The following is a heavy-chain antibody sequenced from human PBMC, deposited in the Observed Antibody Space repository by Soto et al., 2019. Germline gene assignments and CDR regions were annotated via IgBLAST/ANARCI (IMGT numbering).Heavy chain of an antibody. Sequence: PGVSLRLSCAASGFTFSSYGMSWVRQAPGRGLEWVSGVSYSGDDTYYADSVKGRFTISRDNSKNTLYLQLNSLRAEDTAIYYCARGAGYYDFPLWGQGTLVTVSS. D-gene: IGHD3-3*01. V-gene: IGHV3-23*01. CDR3: ARGAGYYDFPL. J-gene: IGHJ4*02. CDR1: GFTFSSYG. CDR2: VSYSGDDT.